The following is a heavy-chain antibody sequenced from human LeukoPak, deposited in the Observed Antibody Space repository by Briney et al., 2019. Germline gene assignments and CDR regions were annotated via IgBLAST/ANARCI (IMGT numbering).Heavy chain of an antibody. D-gene: IGHD1-26*01. Sequence: ASVKVSCKASGYTFFSYGISWVRRAPGQGLEWMGWISAYNGNTIYAQKLQGRVTMTTDTSTSTAYMDLRSLRSDDTAVYYCARSLGATGDYWGQGTLVTVSS. V-gene: IGHV1-18*01. J-gene: IGHJ4*02. CDR3: ARSLGATGDY. CDR2: ISAYNGNT. CDR1: GYTFFSYG.